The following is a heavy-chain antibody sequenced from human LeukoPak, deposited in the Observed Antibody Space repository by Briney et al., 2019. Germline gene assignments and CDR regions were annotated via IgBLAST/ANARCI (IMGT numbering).Heavy chain of an antibody. CDR3: ARGALHVFDY. Sequence: PGGSLRLSCAASGFTSSDYEINWVRQAPGKGLEWVSCISTSGSTTYYADSVKGRFTISRDNAKNSLFLQMNTLTVEDTAVYYCARGALHVFDYWGQGTPVTVSS. D-gene: IGHD3-10*02. CDR2: ISTSGSTT. CDR1: GFTSSDYE. V-gene: IGHV3-48*03. J-gene: IGHJ4*02.